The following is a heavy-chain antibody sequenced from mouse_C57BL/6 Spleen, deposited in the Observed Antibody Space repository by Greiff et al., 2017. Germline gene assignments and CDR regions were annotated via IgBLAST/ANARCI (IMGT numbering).Heavy chain of an antibody. CDR1: GYTFTSYW. CDR3: AKGTGTVFDY. Sequence: VQLQQPGAELVKPGASVKLSCKASGYTFTSYWMHWVKQRPGQGLEWIGMIHPNSGSTNYNEKFKSKATLTVEKSSSTAYMQLSSLTSEDAAVYYCAKGTGTVFDYWGQGTTLTVSS. CDR2: IHPNSGST. D-gene: IGHD4-1*01. J-gene: IGHJ2*01. V-gene: IGHV1-64*01.